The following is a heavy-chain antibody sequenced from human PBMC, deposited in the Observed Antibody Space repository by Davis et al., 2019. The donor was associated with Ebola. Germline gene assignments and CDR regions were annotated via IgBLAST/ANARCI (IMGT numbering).Heavy chain of an antibody. CDR2: TYYSYKWYY. CDR3: ARGWLRTGFDY. Sequence: HPQTPSLTRAISGDTASGSSGARNWIRQSPSGGLEWLGRTYYSYKWYYDYAVSVKSRITINTDTSKNQFSLHLNSVTPGDTAVYYCARGWLRTGFDYWGQGTLVTVSS. J-gene: IGHJ4*02. D-gene: IGHD3/OR15-3a*01. V-gene: IGHV6-1*01. CDR1: GDTASGSSGA.